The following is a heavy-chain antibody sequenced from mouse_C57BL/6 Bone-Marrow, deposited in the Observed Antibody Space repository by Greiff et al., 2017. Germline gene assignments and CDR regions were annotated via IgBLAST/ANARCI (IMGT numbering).Heavy chain of an antibody. Sequence: QVQLKQPGAELVRPGTSVKLSCKASGYTFTSYWMHWVKQRPGQGLEWIGVIDPSDSYTNYNQKFKGKATLTVDTSSSTAYMQLSSLTSEDSAVYYCGREMGTTVVATYDYWGQGTTLTVSA. V-gene: IGHV1-59*01. J-gene: IGHJ2*01. CDR1: GYTFTSYW. CDR2: IDPSDSYT. CDR3: GREMGTTVVATYDY. D-gene: IGHD1-1*01.